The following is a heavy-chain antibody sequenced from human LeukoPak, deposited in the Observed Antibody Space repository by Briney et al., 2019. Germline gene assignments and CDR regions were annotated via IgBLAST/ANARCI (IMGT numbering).Heavy chain of an antibody. CDR2: IYYSGST. CDR3: ASYCSGGSCHLVGAFDI. D-gene: IGHD2-15*01. V-gene: IGHV4-59*08. J-gene: IGHJ3*02. CDR1: GGSISSYY. Sequence: SETLSLTCTVSGGSISSYYWSWIRQPPGKGLEWIGYIYYSGSTNYNPSLKSRVTISVDTSKNQFSLKLSSVTAADTAVYYCASYCSGGSCHLVGAFDIWGQGTMVTVSS.